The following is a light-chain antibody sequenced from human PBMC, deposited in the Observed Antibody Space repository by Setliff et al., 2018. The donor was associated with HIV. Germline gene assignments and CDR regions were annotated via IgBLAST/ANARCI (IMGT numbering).Light chain of an antibody. J-gene: IGLJ1*01. CDR2: DVT. V-gene: IGLV2-14*03. CDR3: YSYTAGTSYV. Sequence: QSALTQPASVSGSPGQSITISCTGTSSDIGAYNYVSWYQQYPGKAPKLVIYDVTIRSSGVSSRFSGSKAGHTASLTISGLQAEDEGDYYCYSYTAGTSYVFGGGTKVTVL. CDR1: SSDIGAYNY.